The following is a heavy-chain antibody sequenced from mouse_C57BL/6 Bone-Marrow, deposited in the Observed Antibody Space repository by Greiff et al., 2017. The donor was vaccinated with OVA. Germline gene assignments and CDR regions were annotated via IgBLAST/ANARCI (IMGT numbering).Heavy chain of an antibody. Sequence: EVHLVESGGGLVKPGGSLKLSCAASGFTFSSYAMSWVRQTPEKRLEWVATISDGGSYTYYPDNVKGRFTISRDNAKNNLYLQMSHLKSEDTAMYYCARVGYYGSSFAYWGQGTLVTVSA. D-gene: IGHD1-1*01. CDR1: GFTFSSYA. V-gene: IGHV5-4*01. J-gene: IGHJ3*01. CDR2: ISDGGSYT. CDR3: ARVGYYGSSFAY.